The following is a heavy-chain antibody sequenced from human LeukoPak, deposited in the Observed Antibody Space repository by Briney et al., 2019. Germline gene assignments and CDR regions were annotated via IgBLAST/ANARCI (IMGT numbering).Heavy chain of an antibody. Sequence: GASVKVSCKASGYTFTGYYMHWVRQAPGQGLEWMGWINPNSGGTNYAQKFQGRVTMTRDTSISTAYMELSRLRSDDTVVYYCARDRITMVRGANGSWFDPWGQGTLVTVSS. CDR1: GYTFTGYY. D-gene: IGHD3-10*01. V-gene: IGHV1-2*02. CDR2: INPNSGGT. CDR3: ARDRITMVRGANGSWFDP. J-gene: IGHJ5*02.